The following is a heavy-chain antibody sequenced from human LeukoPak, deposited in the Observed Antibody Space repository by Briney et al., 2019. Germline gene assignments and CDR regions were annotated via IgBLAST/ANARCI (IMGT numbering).Heavy chain of an antibody. V-gene: IGHV4-59*08. Sequence: SETLSLTCTVSGGSISSYYWSWIRQPPGKGLEWIGYIYYSGSTNYNPSLKSRVTISVDTSKNQFSLKLSSVTAVDTAVYYCARHVAHVDTAMVPVYGMDVWGQGTTVTVSS. CDR2: IYYSGST. CDR1: GGSISSYY. CDR3: ARHVAHVDTAMVPVYGMDV. D-gene: IGHD5-18*01. J-gene: IGHJ6*02.